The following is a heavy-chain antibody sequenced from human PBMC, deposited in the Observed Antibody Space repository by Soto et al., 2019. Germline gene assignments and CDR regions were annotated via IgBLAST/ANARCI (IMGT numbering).Heavy chain of an antibody. J-gene: IGHJ4*02. D-gene: IGHD3-16*02. CDR1: GYTFTTYW. V-gene: IGHV5-10-1*01. CDR2: IDPSDSYI. CDR3: ARLRYEYVWGSYLPPNYFDY. Sequence: GESLKISCKGSGYTFTTYWIGWVRQMPGKGVEWMGRIDPSDSYINYSPSFQGHVTISADRSISTAYLQWSSLKASDTAMYYCARLRYEYVWGSYLPPNYFDYWGQGTLVTVSS.